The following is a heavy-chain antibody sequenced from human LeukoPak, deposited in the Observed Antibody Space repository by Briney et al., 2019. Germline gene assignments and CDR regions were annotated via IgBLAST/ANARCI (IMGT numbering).Heavy chain of an antibody. CDR3: ARGQGYSSPPKNWFDP. J-gene: IGHJ5*02. D-gene: IGHD6-13*01. CDR1: GGTFSSYA. V-gene: IGHV1-69*04. Sequence: SVKVSCKASGGTFSSYAISWVRQAPGQGLEWMGRIIPILGIANYAQKFQGRVTITTDESTSTAYMELSSLRSEDTAVYYCARGQGYSSPPKNWFDPWGQGTLVTVSS. CDR2: IIPILGIA.